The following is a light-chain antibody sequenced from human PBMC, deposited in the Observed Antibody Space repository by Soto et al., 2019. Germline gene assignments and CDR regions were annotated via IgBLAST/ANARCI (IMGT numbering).Light chain of an antibody. CDR3: QHYYHWPPGYT. CDR2: DSS. V-gene: IGKV3-15*01. J-gene: IGKJ2*01. Sequence: EVVMTQSPASLSVSPGDRATLSCRASQNIRTNLAWYQQKVGQAPRLLIYDSSTRASGIPARFSGTGSGTEVTLTISSLQSEDFAVCYCQHYYHWPPGYTVGPGTKLDSK. CDR1: QNIRTN.